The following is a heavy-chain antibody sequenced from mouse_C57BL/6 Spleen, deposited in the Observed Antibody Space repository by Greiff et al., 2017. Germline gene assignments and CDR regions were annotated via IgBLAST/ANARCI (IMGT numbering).Heavy chain of an antibody. Sequence: QVQLQQPGAELVKPGASVKMSCKASGYTFTSYWITWVKQRPGQGLEWIGDIYPGSGSTNYNEKFKSKATLTVDTSSSTAYMQLSSLTSEDSAVYYCARGYYGSSYGGYYFDDWGQGTTLTVSS. V-gene: IGHV1-55*01. CDR1: GYTFTSYW. D-gene: IGHD1-1*01. J-gene: IGHJ2*01. CDR3: ARGYYGSSYGGYYFDD. CDR2: IYPGSGST.